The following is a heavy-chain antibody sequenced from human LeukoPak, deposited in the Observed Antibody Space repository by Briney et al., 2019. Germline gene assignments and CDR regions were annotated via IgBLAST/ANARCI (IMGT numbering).Heavy chain of an antibody. D-gene: IGHD3-22*01. Sequence: ASETLSLTCAVYGGSFSGYSWSWIRQPPGKGLEWIGEINHSGRTNSNPSLKSRVTISEDTSKNQFSLKLSSVTAADTAVYYCARTHYYDSSGSGDCYFDYWGLGTLVTVSS. CDR2: INHSGRT. CDR3: ARTHYYDSSGSGDCYFDY. CDR1: GGSFSGYS. V-gene: IGHV4-34*01. J-gene: IGHJ4*02.